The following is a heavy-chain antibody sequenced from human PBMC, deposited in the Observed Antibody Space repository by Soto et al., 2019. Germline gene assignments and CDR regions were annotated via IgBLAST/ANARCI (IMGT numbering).Heavy chain of an antibody. CDR2: IHHSGST. CDR1: GGSFSGYY. J-gene: IGHJ6*02. CDR3: GRQGSYSYYGMDV. V-gene: IGHV4-34*01. D-gene: IGHD3-10*01. Sequence: QVQLQQWGAGLLKPSETLSLTCAVYGGSFSGYYWSWIRQPPGKGLEWIGEIHHSGSTNYNPSLKSRVTISVDTSKNQFSLKLSSVTAADTAVYYCGRQGSYSYYGMDVWGQGTTVTVSS.